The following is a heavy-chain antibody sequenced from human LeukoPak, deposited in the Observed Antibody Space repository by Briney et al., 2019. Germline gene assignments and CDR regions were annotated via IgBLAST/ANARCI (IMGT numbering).Heavy chain of an antibody. CDR1: GGSFSGYY. V-gene: IGHV4-34*01. CDR2: INHSGST. CDR3: ARGHAGPPGDYYYYMDV. Sequence: SETLSLTCAVYGGSFSGYYWSWIRQPPGKGLEWIGEINHSGSTNYNPSLKSRVTIAVDTSKNQFSLKLSSVTAADTAVYYCARGHAGPPGDYYYYMDVWGKGTTGTVSS. J-gene: IGHJ6*03. D-gene: IGHD1-1*01.